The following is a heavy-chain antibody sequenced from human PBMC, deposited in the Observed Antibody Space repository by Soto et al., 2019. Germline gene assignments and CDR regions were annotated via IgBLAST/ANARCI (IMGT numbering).Heavy chain of an antibody. CDR1: GGSISNPIYY. CDR3: AGRTSLISVEIFSGGLSGYNWVDP. J-gene: IGHJ5*01. V-gene: IGHV4-39*01. Sequence: PSETLSLTCSVSGGSISNPIYYWAWIRQPPGKGLEWIGSIFYSGSAYYNPYLKSRVTMSVDTSQNQFSLKLSSVTAADTAFYFCAGRTSLISVEIFSGGLSGYNWVDPWGRGTLVTVSS. D-gene: IGHD3-3*01. CDR2: IFYSGSA.